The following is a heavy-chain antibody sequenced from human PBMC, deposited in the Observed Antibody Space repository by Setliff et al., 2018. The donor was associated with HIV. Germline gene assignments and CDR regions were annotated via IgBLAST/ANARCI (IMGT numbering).Heavy chain of an antibody. CDR3: ARDQSQSIVARQDGVYYYYYMDV. D-gene: IGHD6-6*01. CDR2: INTGNGNT. J-gene: IGHJ6*03. V-gene: IGHV1-3*03. CDR1: GYTFTTYA. Sequence: ASVKVSCKASGYTFTTYAIHWVRQAPGQRLEWMGWINTGNGNTKYSQEFQGRVTITRDTSASTAYMELSSLRSEDMAVYFCARDQSQSIVARQDGVYYYYYMDVWGKGTTVTVSS.